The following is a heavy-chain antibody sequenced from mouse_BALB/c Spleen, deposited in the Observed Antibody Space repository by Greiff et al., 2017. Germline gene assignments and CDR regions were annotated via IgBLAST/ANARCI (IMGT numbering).Heavy chain of an antibody. CDR3: AREYYYGSNWAGDD. Sequence: VQLQQSGAELVKPGASVKLSCTASGFNIKDTYMHWVKQRPEQGLEWIGRIDPANGNTKYDPKFQGKATITADTSSNTAYLQLSSLTSEDTAVYYCAREYYYGSNWAGDDWGQGTTLTVSS. J-gene: IGHJ2*01. CDR1: GFNIKDTY. CDR2: IDPANGNT. V-gene: IGHV14-3*02. D-gene: IGHD1-1*01.